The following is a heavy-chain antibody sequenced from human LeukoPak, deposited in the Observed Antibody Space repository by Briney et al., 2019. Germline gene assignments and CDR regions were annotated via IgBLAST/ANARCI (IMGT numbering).Heavy chain of an antibody. Sequence: ASAKVSCKASGYTFSSYDINWVRQATGQGPEWMGWMNPNSGNTGYAQKFQDRVTMTWNTSISTAYMELNSLRSEDTAVYYCARVWYYYGMDVWGQGTTVTVSS. J-gene: IGHJ6*02. CDR1: GYTFSSYD. V-gene: IGHV1-8*01. CDR2: MNPNSGNT. D-gene: IGHD3-10*01. CDR3: ARVWYYYGMDV.